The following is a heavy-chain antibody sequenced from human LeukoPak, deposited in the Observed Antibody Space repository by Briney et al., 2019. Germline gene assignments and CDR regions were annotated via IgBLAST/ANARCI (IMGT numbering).Heavy chain of an antibody. V-gene: IGHV3-23*01. CDR2: ITAGGGST. J-gene: IGHJ3*02. D-gene: IGHD5-24*01. Sequence: GGSLRLSCAASGFTFSSYAMSWVRQAPGKGLEWVLTITAGGGSTYYADSVKGRIIISRDNSKNTLYLHMNSLRAEDTAVYYCAKKRDAFDIWGQGTVVTVSS. CDR1: GFTFSSYA. CDR3: AKKRDAFDI.